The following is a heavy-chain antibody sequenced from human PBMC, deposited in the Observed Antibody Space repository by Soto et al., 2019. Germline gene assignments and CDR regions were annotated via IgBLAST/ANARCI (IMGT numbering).Heavy chain of an antibody. CDR2: ISNDGRAQ. CDR3: ARDIWSGDYKWFDS. V-gene: IGHV3-30*03. Sequence: QVQLVESGGGVVQPGRSLRLSCASSTVTINVHGIQWVRQAPGKGLEWVAFISNDGRAQYYADSVKGRFTISRDYSKNTVDLQMNSLRNEETAVYYCARDIWSGDYKWFDSWGPGTLVTVSS. J-gene: IGHJ5*01. CDR1: TVTINVHG. D-gene: IGHD3-3*01.